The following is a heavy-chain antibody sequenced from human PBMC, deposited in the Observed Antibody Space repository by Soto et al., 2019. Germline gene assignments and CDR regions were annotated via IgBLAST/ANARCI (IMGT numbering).Heavy chain of an antibody. CDR2: ISYDGSNK. Sequence: QVQLVESGGGVVQPGRSLRLSCAASGFTFSSYGMHWVRQAPGKGLEWVAVISYDGSNKYYADSVKGRFTISRDNSKNTLYLQMNSLRAEDTAVYYCAKDHRHYYGSGSYGMDVW. CDR1: GFTFSSYG. D-gene: IGHD3-10*01. V-gene: IGHV3-30*18. CDR3: AKDHRHYYGSGSYGMDV. J-gene: IGHJ6*01.